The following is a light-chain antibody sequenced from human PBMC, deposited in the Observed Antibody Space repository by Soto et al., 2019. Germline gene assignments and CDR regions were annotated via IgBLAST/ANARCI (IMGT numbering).Light chain of an antibody. Sequence: QSALTQPASVSGSPGQSITISCTGTSSDVGGYNHVSWYQHSPGKAPKLILFAVSARPSGVSHRFSGSKSDNTASLTISGLQADDEADYYCCSYTSLSTVVFGGGTKLTVL. J-gene: IGLJ2*01. CDR1: SSDVGGYNH. CDR2: AVS. CDR3: CSYTSLSTVV. V-gene: IGLV2-14*01.